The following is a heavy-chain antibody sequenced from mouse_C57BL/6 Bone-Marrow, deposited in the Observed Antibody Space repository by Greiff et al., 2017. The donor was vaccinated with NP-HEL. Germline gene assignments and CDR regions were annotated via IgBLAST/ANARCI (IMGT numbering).Heavy chain of an antibody. CDR2: ISSGGSYT. Sequence: DVQLVESGGDLVKPGGSLKLSCAASGFTFSSYGMSWVRQTPDKRLEWVATISSGGSYTYYPDSVKGRFTISRDNAKNTLYLQMSSLKSEDTAMYYCARRHYYGSSSYFDYWGQGTTLTVSS. J-gene: IGHJ2*01. D-gene: IGHD1-1*01. CDR3: ARRHYYGSSSYFDY. V-gene: IGHV5-6*01. CDR1: GFTFSSYG.